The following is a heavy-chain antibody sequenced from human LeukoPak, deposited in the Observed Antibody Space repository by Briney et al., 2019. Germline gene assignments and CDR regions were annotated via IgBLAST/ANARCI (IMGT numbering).Heavy chain of an antibody. Sequence: SQTLSHTCTVSGGSISSGGYYWSWIRQHPGKGLEWIGYIYYSGSTYYNPSLKSRVTISVDTSKNQFSLKLSSVTAADTAVYYCARVCTSCYEGKWYFDLWGRGTLVTVSS. V-gene: IGHV4-31*03. CDR2: IYYSGST. D-gene: IGHD2-2*01. CDR1: GGSISSGGYY. J-gene: IGHJ2*01. CDR3: ARVCTSCYEGKWYFDL.